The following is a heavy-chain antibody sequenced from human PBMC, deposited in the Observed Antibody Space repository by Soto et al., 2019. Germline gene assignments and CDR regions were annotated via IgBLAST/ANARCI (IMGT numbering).Heavy chain of an antibody. CDR2: ISGSGIST. D-gene: IGHD4-4*01. Sequence: GGSLRLSWAASGFNFRTYPMIRVRQAPGKGMEWVSGISGSGISTYYTDSEKGRFTISRDNSKNTVFLQMNSLRDEDTAVYYCGKPPVIQVADYYYDMDFLRQATTVPCCS. CDR1: GFNFRTYP. V-gene: IGHV3-23*01. J-gene: IGHJ6*01. CDR3: GKPPVIQVADYYYDMDF.